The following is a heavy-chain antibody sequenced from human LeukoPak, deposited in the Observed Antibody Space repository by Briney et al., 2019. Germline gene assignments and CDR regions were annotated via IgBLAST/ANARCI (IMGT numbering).Heavy chain of an antibody. D-gene: IGHD2-15*01. V-gene: IGHV4-34*01. CDR2: INHSGST. CDR3: ARGCSSLYYYYYYYMDV. Sequence: SETLSLTCAVYGGSFSGYYWSWIRQPPGKGLEWIGEINHSGSTNYNPSLKSRVTISVDTSKNQFSLKLSSVTAADTAVYYCARGCSSLYYYYYYYMDVWGKGTTVTVSS. CDR1: GGSFSGYY. J-gene: IGHJ6*03.